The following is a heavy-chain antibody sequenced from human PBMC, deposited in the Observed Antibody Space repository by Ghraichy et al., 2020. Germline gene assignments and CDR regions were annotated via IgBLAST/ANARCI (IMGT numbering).Heavy chain of an antibody. CDR3: ARDGLYGGVWYDAFDI. J-gene: IGHJ3*02. D-gene: IGHD6-19*01. CDR2: VYSDGSRI. V-gene: IGHV3-74*01. CDR1: GFTFSNHL. Sequence: GGSLRLSCVASGFTFSNHLVHWVRQAPGKVLVWVSRVYSDGSRIGYADSVRGRFTISRDNAKNTLYLQMNSLRAEDTAIYYCARDGLYGGVWYDAFDIWGQGTMVTVSS.